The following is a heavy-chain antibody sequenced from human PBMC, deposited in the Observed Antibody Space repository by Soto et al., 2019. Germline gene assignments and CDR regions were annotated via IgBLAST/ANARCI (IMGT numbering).Heavy chain of an antibody. J-gene: IGHJ4*02. V-gene: IGHV4-31*03. CDR3: ARVDHRGYFAILTDY. D-gene: IGHD3-9*01. CDR1: GDPLSSGGHY. CDR2: IYDSVNT. Sequence: SSETLSLTCTVSGDPLSSGGHYWSWIRQHPGKGLEWIGHIYDSVNTYYSPSLRSRVTISADMSKNQFSLNLRSVTAADTAVYYCARVDHRGYFAILTDYWGQGTLVTVSS.